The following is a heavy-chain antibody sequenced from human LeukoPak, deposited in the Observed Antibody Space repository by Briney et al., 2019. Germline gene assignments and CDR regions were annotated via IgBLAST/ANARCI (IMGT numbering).Heavy chain of an antibody. CDR1: GFPFDDYA. Sequence: GGSLRLSCAASGFPFDDYAMHWVRQAPGKGLDWVSGISWNSGSLDYVDSVKGRFTISRDNAKNSLYLEMNSLRPEDTALYYCAKGTGRYWTFLDYWGQGAPVTVSS. CDR2: ISWNSGSL. D-gene: IGHD1-26*01. CDR3: AKGTGRYWTFLDY. J-gene: IGHJ4*02. V-gene: IGHV3-9*01.